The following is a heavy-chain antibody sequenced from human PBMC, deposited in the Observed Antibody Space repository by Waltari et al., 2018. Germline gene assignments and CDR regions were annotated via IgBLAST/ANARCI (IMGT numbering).Heavy chain of an antibody. CDR3: ATDRTNDYVNYYYGMDV. D-gene: IGHD2-8*01. J-gene: IGHJ6*02. CDR1: GYTLTELS. V-gene: IGHV1-24*01. Sequence: QVQLVQSGAEVKKPGASVKVSCKVSGYTLTELSMHWVRQAPGKGLEWMGGFEPEDGETIYAQKFQGRVTTTEDTSTDTAYMELSSLRSEDTAVYYCATDRTNDYVNYYYGMDVWGQGTTVTVSS. CDR2: FEPEDGET.